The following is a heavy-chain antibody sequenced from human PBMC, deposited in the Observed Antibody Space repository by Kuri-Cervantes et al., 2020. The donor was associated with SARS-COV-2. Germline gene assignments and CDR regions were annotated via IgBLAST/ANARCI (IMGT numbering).Heavy chain of an antibody. CDR3: ARVEWLLPDY. CDR2: ISSSSSYI. Sequence: GESLKISCAASGFTLSSYSMNWVRQAPGKGLEWVSSISSSSSYIYYADSVKGRFTISRDNAKNSLYLQMNSLRAEDTAVYYCARVEWLLPDYWGEGTLVTVSS. J-gene: IGHJ4*02. D-gene: IGHD3-22*01. CDR1: GFTLSSYS. V-gene: IGHV3-21*01.